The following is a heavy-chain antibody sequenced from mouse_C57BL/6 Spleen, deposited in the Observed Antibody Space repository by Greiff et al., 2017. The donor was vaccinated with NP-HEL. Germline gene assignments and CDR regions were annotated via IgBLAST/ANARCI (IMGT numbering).Heavy chain of an antibody. CDR3: ARHERPPIYYDYSFDY. J-gene: IGHJ2*01. CDR2: FYPGSGSI. CDR1: GYTFTEYT. D-gene: IGHD2-4*01. Sequence: QVQLKESGAELVKPGASVKLSCKASGYTFTEYTIHWVKQRSGQGLEWIGWFYPGSGSIKYNEKFKDKATLTADKSSSTVYMELSRLTSEDSAVYFCARHERPPIYYDYSFDYWGQGTTLTVSS. V-gene: IGHV1-62-2*01.